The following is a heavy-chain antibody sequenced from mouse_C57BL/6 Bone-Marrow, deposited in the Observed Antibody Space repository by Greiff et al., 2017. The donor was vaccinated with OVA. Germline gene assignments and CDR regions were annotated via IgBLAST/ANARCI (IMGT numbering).Heavy chain of an antibody. V-gene: IGHV14-4*01. CDR3: TPIYYYGSSDY. CDR1: GFNIKDDY. J-gene: IGHJ2*01. CDR2: IDPENGDT. Sequence: EVQLVESGAELVRPGASVKLSCTASGFNIKDDYMHWVKQRPEQGLEWIGWIDPENGDTEYASKFQGKATITADTSSNTAYLQLSSLTSEDTAVYYCTPIYYYGSSDYWGQGTTLTVSS. D-gene: IGHD1-1*01.